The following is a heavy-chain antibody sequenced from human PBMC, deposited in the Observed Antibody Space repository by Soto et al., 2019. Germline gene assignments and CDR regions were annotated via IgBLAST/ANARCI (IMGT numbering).Heavy chain of an antibody. CDR3: ARVPSNISYYYYGMDV. J-gene: IGHJ6*02. CDR2: INPNSGGT. CDR1: GYTFTGYY. V-gene: IGHV1-2*02. Sequence: ASVKVSCKASGYTFTGYYMHWVRQAPGQGLEWMGWINPNSGGTNYAQKFQGRVTMTRDTSISTAYMELSRLRSDGTAVYYCARVPSNISYYYYGMDVWGQGTTVTVSS. D-gene: IGHD7-27*01.